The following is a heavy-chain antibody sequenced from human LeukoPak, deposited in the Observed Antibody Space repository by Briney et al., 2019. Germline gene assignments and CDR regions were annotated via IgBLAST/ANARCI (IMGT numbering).Heavy chain of an antibody. CDR1: GYTFSSYA. CDR3: ARHWQNWFDP. V-gene: IGHV1-2*02. CDR2: INPNSGGT. J-gene: IGHJ5*02. Sequence: ASVKVSCKASGYTFSSYAISWVRQAPGQGLEWMGWINPNSGGTNYAQKFQGRVTMTRDTSISTAYMELSRLRSDDTAVYYCARHWQNWFDPWGQGTLVTVSS.